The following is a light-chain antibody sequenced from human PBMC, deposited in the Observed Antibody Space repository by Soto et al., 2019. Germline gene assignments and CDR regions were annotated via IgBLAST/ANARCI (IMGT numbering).Light chain of an antibody. V-gene: IGLV2-14*01. CDR3: SSYTRSTTVI. Sequence: QSALTQPASVSGSPGQSITISCTGTSRDVGGYNYVSWYQQHPGKAPKLMIYDVSNRPSGVSNRFSGSKSGNTASLTISGLQAEDEADYCCSSYTRSTTVIFGGGTKVTVL. J-gene: IGLJ2*01. CDR1: SRDVGGYNY. CDR2: DVS.